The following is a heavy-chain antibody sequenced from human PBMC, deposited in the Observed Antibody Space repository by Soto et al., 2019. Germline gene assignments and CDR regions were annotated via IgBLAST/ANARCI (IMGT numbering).Heavy chain of an antibody. CDR3: ARQGGSSYHNWFDP. Sequence: PGESLKISCKGSGHTFTDYWIGWVRQLPGKGLEWMGIIYPGDSDTRYSPSFQGQVTISADKSISTAYLQWSSLKASDTAMYYCARQGGSSYHNWFDPWGQGTLVTVSS. CDR1: GHTFTDYW. J-gene: IGHJ5*02. V-gene: IGHV5-51*01. D-gene: IGHD6-6*01. CDR2: IYPGDSDT.